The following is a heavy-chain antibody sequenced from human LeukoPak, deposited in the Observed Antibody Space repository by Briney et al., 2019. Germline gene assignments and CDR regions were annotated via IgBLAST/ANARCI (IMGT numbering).Heavy chain of an antibody. J-gene: IGHJ4*02. V-gene: IGHV3-33*06. CDR2: IWSDGSEK. CDR1: GFTYSHFG. Sequence: GGSLRLSCAASGFTYSHFGMHWVRQAPGKGLEWVAVIWSDGSEKYYGDAVKGRFTISRDNSRNTLYLQMNNLRDDDMAVYFCAKDAQRGFDYSNSLEYWGQGTLVIVSS. D-gene: IGHD4-11*01. CDR3: AKDAQRGFDYSNSLEY.